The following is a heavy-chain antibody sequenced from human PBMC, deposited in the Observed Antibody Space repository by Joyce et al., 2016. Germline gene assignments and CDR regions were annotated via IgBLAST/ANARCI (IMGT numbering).Heavy chain of an antibody. CDR2: RKPDGGET. J-gene: IGHJ4*02. CDR3: ARDEI. V-gene: IGHV3-7*01. CDR1: GFSFENSW. D-gene: IGHD5-24*01. Sequence: EVQLVESGGGLVQPGNSLRLSCAGSGFSFENSWMSWVRQAPGKGLEWVASRKPDGGETYYVDSVRGRFTISRDNAKNSLYLQMNSLRVEDSAIYYCARDEIWGQGTLVTVSS.